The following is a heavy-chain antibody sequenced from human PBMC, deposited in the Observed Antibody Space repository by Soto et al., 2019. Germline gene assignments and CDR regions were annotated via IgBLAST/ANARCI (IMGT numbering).Heavy chain of an antibody. J-gene: IGHJ6*02. CDR3: ARAPLLYCSSTTWSAGPPNYGMDV. Sequence: AAVKVSCKASGYTFPSYYMHWVRQAPGQGLEWMGIINPSGGSTSYAQKFQGRVTMTRDTSTSTVYMELSSLRSEDTAVYYCARAPLLYCSSTTWSAGPPNYGMDVSRQGXTVTV. CDR2: INPSGGST. D-gene: IGHD2-2*01. CDR1: GYTFPSYY. V-gene: IGHV1-46*01.